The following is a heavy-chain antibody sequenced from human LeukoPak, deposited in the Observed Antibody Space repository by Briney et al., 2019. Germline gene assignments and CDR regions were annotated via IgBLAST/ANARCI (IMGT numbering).Heavy chain of an antibody. Sequence: GGSLRLSCAASGFTFSSYEMNWVRQAPRKGLEWGSYISSSGSTIYYADSVKGRFTISRDNAKNSLYLQMNCLRAEDTAVYYCAELGITMIGGVWGKGTTVTISS. J-gene: IGHJ6*04. CDR2: ISSSGSTI. CDR1: GFTFSSYE. D-gene: IGHD3-10*02. V-gene: IGHV3-48*03. CDR3: AELGITMIGGV.